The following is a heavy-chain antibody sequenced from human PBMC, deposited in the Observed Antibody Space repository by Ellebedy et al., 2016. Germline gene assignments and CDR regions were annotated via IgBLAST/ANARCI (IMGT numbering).Heavy chain of an antibody. J-gene: IGHJ4*02. CDR3: VRGLDWAKVGF. CDR2: IHPSGST. CDR1: GGSFSGYY. D-gene: IGHD1-26*01. V-gene: IGHV4-34*01. Sequence: SETLSLTCAVYGGSFSGYYWNWVRQPPGKGLEWIGEIHPSGSTTNSPSLRSRVTMSIDTSKNQFSLKLTSVTAADTAVYYCVRGLDWAKVGFWGQGTLVTVSS.